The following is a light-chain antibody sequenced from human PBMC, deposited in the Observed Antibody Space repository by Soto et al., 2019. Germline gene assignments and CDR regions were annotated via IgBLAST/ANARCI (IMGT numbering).Light chain of an antibody. CDR1: QSISSW. J-gene: IGKJ5*01. CDR3: QRYNSYPIT. V-gene: IGKV1-5*03. Sequence: DIVLIQSPSTLFASVGDRATITCRASQSISSWLAWYQQKPGKAPKLLIYKASSLESGVPSRFSGSGSGTEFTLTISSLQPDDFATYFCQRYNSYPITFVQGTRLEIK. CDR2: KAS.